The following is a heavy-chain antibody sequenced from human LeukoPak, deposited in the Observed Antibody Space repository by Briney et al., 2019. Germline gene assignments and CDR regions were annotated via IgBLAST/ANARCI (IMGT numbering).Heavy chain of an antibody. J-gene: IGHJ6*03. CDR1: GLTVSSNY. V-gene: IGHV3-66*02. CDR3: AKDQSLWGSQGYYYYYMDV. Sequence: GGSLRLSCAASGLTVSSNYISWVRQAPGKGLEWVSVIYSDGSTYYADSVKGRFTISRDNSKNTLYLQMNSLRAEDTAVYYCAKDQSLWGSQGYYYYYMDVWGKGTTVTISS. D-gene: IGHD7-27*01. CDR2: IYSDGST.